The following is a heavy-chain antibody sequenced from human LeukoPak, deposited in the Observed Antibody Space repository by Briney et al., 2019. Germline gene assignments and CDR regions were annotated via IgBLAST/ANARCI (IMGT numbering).Heavy chain of an antibody. Sequence: ASVKVSCKASGYTFTGYYMHWVRQAPGQGLEWMGWINPNSGGTNYAQKFQGRVTMTRDTSISTAYMELSRLRFDDTAVYYCARVRSYSGSYYPYWGQGTLVTVSS. V-gene: IGHV1-2*02. CDR1: GYTFTGYY. D-gene: IGHD1-26*01. CDR2: INPNSGGT. J-gene: IGHJ4*02. CDR3: ARVRSYSGSYYPY.